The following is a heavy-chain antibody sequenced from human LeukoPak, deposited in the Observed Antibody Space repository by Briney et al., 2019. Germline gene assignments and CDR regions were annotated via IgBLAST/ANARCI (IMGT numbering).Heavy chain of an antibody. CDR3: DRAPKSRLVGGAKGLCDFWG. CDR2: ISSSGSTI. J-gene: IGHJ3*01. D-gene: IGHD1-26*01. CDR1: GFTFSDYY. V-gene: IGHV3-11*01. Sequence: GGSLRLSCAASGFTFSDYYMSWIRQAPGKGLEWVSYISSSGSTIYYADSVKGRFSISRDNSKNSLYLQMNSLRAEDTAVYYGDRAPKSRLVGGAKGLCDFWGWGNGIMVSVAS.